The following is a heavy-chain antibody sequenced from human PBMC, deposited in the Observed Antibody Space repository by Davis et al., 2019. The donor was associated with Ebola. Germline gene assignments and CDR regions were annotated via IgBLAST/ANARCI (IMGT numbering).Heavy chain of an antibody. V-gene: IGHV4-38-2*01. Sequence: PSETLSLTCAVSGFSITGFYSWGWIRQAPGMGLEWIGIIYHSGITYYNPSLKSRVTMSVDTSNNYFSLRLSSVTAADTAVYYCARAPRGSYFQNWFDPWSQGTLVTVSS. D-gene: IGHD3-10*01. CDR2: IYHSGIT. CDR3: ARAPRGSYFQNWFDP. CDR1: GFSITGFYS. J-gene: IGHJ5*02.